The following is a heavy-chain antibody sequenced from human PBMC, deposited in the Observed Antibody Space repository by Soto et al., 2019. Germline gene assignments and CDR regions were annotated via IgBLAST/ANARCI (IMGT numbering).Heavy chain of an antibody. CDR1: DGCSCGYY. J-gene: IGHJ6*02. D-gene: IGHD6-13*01. CDR3: ARDGEHSSCWYSRVKGYYYSGMAV. Sequence: SDTCSVADGCSCGYYWSRISKTPGKGLEWIGHIHYSGSTSYNPSLKSRLTISVDTSKRQFSLKLTSVTAADTAVYYCARDGEHSSCWYSRVKGYYYSGMAVLGQGTTVPVSS. V-gene: IGHV4-59*01. CDR2: IHYSGST.